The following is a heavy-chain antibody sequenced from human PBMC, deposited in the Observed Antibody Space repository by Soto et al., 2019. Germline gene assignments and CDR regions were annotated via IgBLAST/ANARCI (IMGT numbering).Heavy chain of an antibody. CDR2: ITAANGNT. Sequence: QVQLVQSGAEVKKPGASVKISCRASGYSFNYYSIHWVRQAPGQSLEWMGWITAANGNTKYSQKFQGRVTLTRDTSASTAFREVNTLTSQDTARYLWVRGAGPSDCWGQGTLVNVSS. J-gene: IGHJ4*02. CDR1: GYSFNYYS. CDR3: VRGAGPSDC. V-gene: IGHV1-3*01. D-gene: IGHD6-13*01.